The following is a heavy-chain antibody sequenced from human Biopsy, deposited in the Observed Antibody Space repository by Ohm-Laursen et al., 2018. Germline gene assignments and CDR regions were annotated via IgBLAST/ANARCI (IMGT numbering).Heavy chain of an antibody. Sequence: GTLSLTCTVSGVSISTYYWSWIRQSPGRGLEWIAYIYYSGSTDYNPSLKSRVTISLDTSKNQFSLKLSSVTAADTAIYYCAREAIGVATAFDIWGQGTMVTVSP. CDR1: GVSISTYY. CDR2: IYYSGST. D-gene: IGHD5-12*01. V-gene: IGHV4-59*01. CDR3: AREAIGVATAFDI. J-gene: IGHJ3*02.